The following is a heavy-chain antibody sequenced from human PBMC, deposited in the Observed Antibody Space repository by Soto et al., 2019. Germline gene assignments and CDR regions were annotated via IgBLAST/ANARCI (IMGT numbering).Heavy chain of an antibody. V-gene: IGHV3-23*01. CDR2: ISGSGGST. Sequence: GGSLRLSCAASGFTFSSYAMSWVRQAPGKGLEWVSAISGSGGSTYYADSVKGRFTISRDNSKNTLYLQMNSLRAEDTAVYYCAKDPWIQLWPSTSWFDPWGQGTLVTVSS. J-gene: IGHJ5*02. CDR3: AKDPWIQLWPSTSWFDP. D-gene: IGHD5-18*01. CDR1: GFTFSSYA.